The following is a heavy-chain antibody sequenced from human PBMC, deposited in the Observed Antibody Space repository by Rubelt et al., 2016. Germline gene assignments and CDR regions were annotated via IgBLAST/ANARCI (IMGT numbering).Heavy chain of an antibody. CDR3: ARDYCSGGSCYSVFDY. J-gene: IGHJ4*02. D-gene: IGHD2-15*01. Sequence: APGQGLEWMGWINPNSGGTNYAQKFRGRVTMTRDTSISTAYMELSRLRSDDTAVYYCARDYCSGGSCYSVFDYWGQGTLVTVSS. CDR2: INPNSGGT. V-gene: IGHV1-2*02.